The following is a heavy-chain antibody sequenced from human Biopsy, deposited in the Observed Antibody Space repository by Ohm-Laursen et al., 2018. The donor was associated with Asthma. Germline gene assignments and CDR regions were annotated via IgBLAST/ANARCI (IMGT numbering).Heavy chain of an antibody. CDR2: IIPIFGTA. V-gene: IGHV1-69*13. Sequence: SVKVSCKASGGTFSSYAISWVRQAPGQGLEWMGGIIPIFGTANYAQKFQGRVTITADESTSTAYMELRSLRSDDTAVYYCARDGPVGAPSDYWGQGTLVTVSP. J-gene: IGHJ4*02. CDR3: ARDGPVGAPSDY. CDR1: GGTFSSYA. D-gene: IGHD1-26*01.